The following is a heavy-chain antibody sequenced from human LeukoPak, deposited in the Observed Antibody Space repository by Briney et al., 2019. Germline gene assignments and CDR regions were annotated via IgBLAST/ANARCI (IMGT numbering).Heavy chain of an antibody. J-gene: IGHJ6*02. V-gene: IGHV3-73*01. CDR3: ASAWSDYYGMDV. Sequence: GGSLRLSCAASGFIFSGSAVYWVRQASGKGLEWVGRIRSKTNNYATAYAASAKGRFTFSRDDLKNTAYLQMNSLETDDTAVYYCASAWSDYYGMDVWGQGTTVTVSS. CDR1: GFIFSGSA. CDR2: IRSKTNNYAT. D-gene: IGHD1-1*01.